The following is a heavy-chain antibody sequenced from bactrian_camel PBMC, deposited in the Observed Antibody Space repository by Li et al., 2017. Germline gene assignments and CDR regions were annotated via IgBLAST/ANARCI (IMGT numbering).Heavy chain of an antibody. CDR3: ATWGEGYGNSWLFDENNY. CDR1: FFILDDFD. CDR2: ISGDGST. V-gene: IGHV3S63*01. D-gene: IGHD6*01. Sequence: HVQLVESGGGSVQTGGSLRLSCKPSFFILDDFDMMWYRQAPGNECELVSSISGDGSTYYTDAVKGRFTISRDNAQNTMYLRMNSLKSDDTALYYCATWGEGYGNSWLFDENNYWGQGTQVTVS. J-gene: IGHJ4*01.